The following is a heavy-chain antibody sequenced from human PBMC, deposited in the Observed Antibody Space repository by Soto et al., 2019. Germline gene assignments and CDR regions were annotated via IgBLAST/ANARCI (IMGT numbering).Heavy chain of an antibody. CDR2: ISYDGSDK. V-gene: IGHV3-30-3*01. CDR3: ARDGATMVVLYYFDS. Sequence: HPGGSPRLSCAASGFTFSDSSMHWVRQAPGKGLEWVAVISYDGSDKYYADSVKGRFTISRDNSKNTLYLQMNSLRPEDSAVYYCARDGATMVVLYYFDSWGHGTLVTVSS. J-gene: IGHJ4*01. D-gene: IGHD5-12*01. CDR1: GFTFSDSS.